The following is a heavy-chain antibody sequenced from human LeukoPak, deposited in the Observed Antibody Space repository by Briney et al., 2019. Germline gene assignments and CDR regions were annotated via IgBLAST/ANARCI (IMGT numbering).Heavy chain of an antibody. CDR1: GGSINPYY. Sequence: PSETLSLTCTVSGGSINPYYWIWIRQSPGTGLEWISYIYYSWITDYNPSLKSRLTFSIDTSKKQFSLNLTSVPAADTAIYFSARGGSHYYYYMDVWGKGTRVTVSS. V-gene: IGHV4-59*01. CDR3: ARGGSHYYYYMDV. CDR2: IYYSWIT. J-gene: IGHJ6*03. D-gene: IGHD1-26*01.